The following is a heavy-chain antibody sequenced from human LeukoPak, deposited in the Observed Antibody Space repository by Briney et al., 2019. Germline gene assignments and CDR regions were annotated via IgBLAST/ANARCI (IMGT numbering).Heavy chain of an antibody. CDR2: INHSGST. Sequence: SETLSLTCAVYGGSFSGYYWSWIRQPPGKGLEWIGEINHSGSTNYNPSLKSRVTISVDTSKNQFSLKLSSVTAADTAVYYCARGPSQWLVGQDRARRPYWGQGTLVTASS. D-gene: IGHD6-19*01. J-gene: IGHJ4*02. CDR3: ARGPSQWLVGQDRARRPY. CDR1: GGSFSGYY. V-gene: IGHV4-34*01.